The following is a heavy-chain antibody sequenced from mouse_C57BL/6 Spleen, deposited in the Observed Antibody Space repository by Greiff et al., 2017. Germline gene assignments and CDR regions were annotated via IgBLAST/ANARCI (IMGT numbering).Heavy chain of an antibody. CDR3: ARGSAGTDAMDY. V-gene: IGHV1-54*01. J-gene: IGHJ4*01. D-gene: IGHD4-1*01. Sequence: QVQLQQSGAELVRPGTSVKVSCKASGYAFTNYLIEWVKQRPGQGLEWIGVINPGSGGTNYNEKFKGKATLTADKSSSTAYMQLSSLTSEDSAVYFCARGSAGTDAMDYWGQGTSVTVSS. CDR2: INPGSGGT. CDR1: GYAFTNYL.